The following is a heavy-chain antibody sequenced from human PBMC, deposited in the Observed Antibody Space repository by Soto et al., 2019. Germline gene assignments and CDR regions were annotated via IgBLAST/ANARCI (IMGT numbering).Heavy chain of an antibody. CDR1: GGTFSSYG. CDR3: ARLAALLFYYGMDV. D-gene: IGHD3-10*01. Sequence: QVQLVQSGAEVKKPGSSVKVSCKASGGTFSSYGISWVRQAPGQGLEWMGGIIPIFGTANYAQKFQGRVTITADESTSTAYMELSSLRSEDTAVYYCARLAALLFYYGMDVWGQGTTVTVSS. V-gene: IGHV1-69*01. J-gene: IGHJ6*02. CDR2: IIPIFGTA.